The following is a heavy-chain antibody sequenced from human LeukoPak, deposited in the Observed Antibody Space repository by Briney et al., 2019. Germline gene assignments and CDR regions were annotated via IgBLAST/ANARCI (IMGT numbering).Heavy chain of an antibody. J-gene: IGHJ5*02. D-gene: IGHD3-10*01. V-gene: IGHV4-39*01. CDR3: ARRGTMGGLAGWFDP. CDR1: GGSISSSSYY. CDR2: IFYTGST. Sequence: SETLSLTCTVSGGSISSSSYYWGWIRQPPGKGLEWIGNIFYTGSTYYNPSLKSRVTISVDTSKNQLSLKVTSVTAADTAVYYCARRGTMGGLAGWFDPWGQGILVTVSS.